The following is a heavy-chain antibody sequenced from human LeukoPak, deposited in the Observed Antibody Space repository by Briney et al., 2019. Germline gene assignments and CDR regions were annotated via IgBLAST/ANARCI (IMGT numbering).Heavy chain of an antibody. CDR3: TPVMVEDRGF. CDR1: GFIFNKAW. CDR2: IKSNNDGGTT. V-gene: IGHV3-15*01. D-gene: IGHD2-21*01. J-gene: IGHJ4*02. Sequence: GGSLRLSCAASGFIFNKAWMNWVRQAPGKGPERVGRIKSNNDGGTTDYASPVEGRFIISRDDSKNTIYLQMNRLIIDDTAIYYCTPVMVEDRGFWGQGTLVTVSS.